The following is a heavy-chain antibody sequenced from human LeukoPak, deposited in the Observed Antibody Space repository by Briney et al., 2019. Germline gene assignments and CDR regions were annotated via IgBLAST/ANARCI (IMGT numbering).Heavy chain of an antibody. Sequence: GGSLRLSCAASGVTFSSYSMNWVRQAPGKGLEWVSSISSSSSYIYYADSVKGRFTISRDNAKNSLYLQMNSLRAEDTAVYYCARPTAMDYVFGGYFDYWGQGTLVTVSS. CDR2: ISSSSSYI. CDR1: GVTFSSYS. CDR3: ARPTAMDYVFGGYFDY. D-gene: IGHD5-18*01. J-gene: IGHJ4*02. V-gene: IGHV3-21*01.